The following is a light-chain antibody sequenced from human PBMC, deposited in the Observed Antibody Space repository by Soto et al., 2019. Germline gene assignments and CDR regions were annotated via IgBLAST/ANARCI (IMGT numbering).Light chain of an antibody. CDR1: SSDVGGYKY. CDR3: SSYTSSSTLYV. Sequence: QSALTQPRSVSGSPGQPVTISCTGTSSDVGGYKYVSWYQRHPGEAPKLLIYDVSERPSGVPDRFSGSKSGNTASLTISGLQAEDEADYYCSSYTSSSTLYVFGTGTKLTVL. J-gene: IGLJ1*01. V-gene: IGLV2-11*01. CDR2: DVS.